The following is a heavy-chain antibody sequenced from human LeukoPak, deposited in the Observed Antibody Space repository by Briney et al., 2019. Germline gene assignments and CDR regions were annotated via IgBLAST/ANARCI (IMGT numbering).Heavy chain of an antibody. D-gene: IGHD1-26*01. J-gene: IGHJ6*02. CDR1: GFTFSGSA. CDR2: IRSKANSYAT. Sequence: GGSLKLSCAASGFTFSGSAMHWVRQASGKGLEWVGRIRSKANSYATAYAASVKGRFTISRDDSKNTAYLQMNSLKTEDTAVYYCTTSGSYTTYGMDVWGQGTTVTASS. V-gene: IGHV3-73*01. CDR3: TTSGSYTTYGMDV.